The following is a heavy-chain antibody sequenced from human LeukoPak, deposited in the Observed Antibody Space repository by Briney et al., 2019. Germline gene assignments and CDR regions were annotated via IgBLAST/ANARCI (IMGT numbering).Heavy chain of an antibody. J-gene: IGHJ4*02. D-gene: IGHD3-22*01. CDR3: ASLNYDSSGFIDY. Sequence: VASVKVSCKASGYTFTGYYMHWVRQAPGQGLEWMGWINPNSGGTNYAQKFQGRVTMTRDTSISTAYMELSRLRPDDTAVYYCASLNYDSSGFIDYWGQGTLVTVSS. CDR1: GYTFTGYY. V-gene: IGHV1-2*02. CDR2: INPNSGGT.